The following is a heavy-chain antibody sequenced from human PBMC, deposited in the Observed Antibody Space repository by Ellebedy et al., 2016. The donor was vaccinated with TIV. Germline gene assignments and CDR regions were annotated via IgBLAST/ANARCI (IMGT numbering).Heavy chain of an antibody. J-gene: IGHJ4*02. D-gene: IGHD3-16*01. CDR1: GGSIGGSSSY. CDR3: ARGFPLNRGEFYFDS. V-gene: IGHV4-39*07. CDR2: IYHTGSP. Sequence: MPGGSLRLSCTVSGGSIGGSSSYWDWLRQPPGKRLEWIANIYHTGSPYYNPSLEIRLTIALDTSKNQISLRLTSVTAADTAIYYCARGFPLNRGEFYFDSWGRGVLVTVSS.